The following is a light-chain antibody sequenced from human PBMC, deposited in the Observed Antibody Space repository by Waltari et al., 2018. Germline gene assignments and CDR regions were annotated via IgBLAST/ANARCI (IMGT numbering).Light chain of an antibody. CDR1: SGDLLVISF. CDR2: DVS. CDR3: SSYTSIIPPFL. J-gene: IGLJ1*01. Sequence: QSALPHLASGPGSPEQRITFPCTRSSGDLLVISFFPWYQQHPGKAPKLMIYDVSHRPSGVSNRFSGSKSGNTASLTISGLQPEDEADYYCSSYTSIIPPFLFGTGTKVTVL. V-gene: IGLV2-14*01.